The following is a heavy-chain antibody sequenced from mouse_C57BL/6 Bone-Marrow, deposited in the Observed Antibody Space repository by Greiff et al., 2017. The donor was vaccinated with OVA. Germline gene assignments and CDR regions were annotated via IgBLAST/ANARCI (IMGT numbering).Heavy chain of an antibody. CDR1: GFNIKDDY. CDR2: IDPENGDT. CDR3: TTLITTVRGY. J-gene: IGHJ2*01. Sequence: EVQLQQSGAELVRPGASVKLSCTASGFNIKDDYMHWVKQRPEQGLEWIGWIDPENGDTEYASKFQGKATITADTSSNTAYLQLSSLTSEDTAVYYCTTLITTVRGYWGQGTTLTVSS. V-gene: IGHV14-4*01. D-gene: IGHD1-1*01.